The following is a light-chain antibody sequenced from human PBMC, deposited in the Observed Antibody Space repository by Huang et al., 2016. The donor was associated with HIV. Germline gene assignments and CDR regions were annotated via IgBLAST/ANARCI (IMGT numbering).Light chain of an antibody. Sequence: DIQMTQSPSSLSASVGDRVTITCQASLDITNYLNWYQQKPGKAPKVLIYDASILEKGVPSRFSGSGSGTDFTFTISSLQPEDIATYYCQQYDSLLPITFGQGTRLEIK. V-gene: IGKV1-33*01. CDR2: DAS. J-gene: IGKJ5*01. CDR1: LDITNY. CDR3: QQYDSLLPIT.